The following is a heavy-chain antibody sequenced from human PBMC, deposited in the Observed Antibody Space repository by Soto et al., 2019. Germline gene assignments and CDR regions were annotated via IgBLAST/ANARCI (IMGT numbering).Heavy chain of an antibody. J-gene: IGHJ5*02. V-gene: IGHV1-69*01. CDR3: ARDEFNVDMVTVYRFYTGFDP. CDR1: GGTFSSYA. D-gene: IGHD3-9*01. CDR2: IIPIFGTA. Sequence: QVQLVQSGAEVKKPGSSVKVSCKASGGTFSSYAISWVRQAPGQGLEWMGGIIPIFGTANYGQKFQGRVTITAGESTSTASMELSSLSSDDTAAYYCARDEFNVDMVTVYRFYTGFDPWGQVDLVTVSS.